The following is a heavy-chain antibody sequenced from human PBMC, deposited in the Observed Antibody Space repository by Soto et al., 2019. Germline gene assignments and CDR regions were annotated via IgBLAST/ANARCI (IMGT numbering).Heavy chain of an antibody. V-gene: IGHV4-59*08. CDR2: IYYSGST. CDR3: ASPRVETDY. Sequence: SETLSLTCSVSGVFISHYYWIWIRQPPGKGLEWIGYIYYSGSTNYNPSLKSRVTISVDTSKNQFSLKLSSVTAADTAVYYCASPRVETDYWGQGTLVTVSS. J-gene: IGHJ4*02. D-gene: IGHD3-3*01. CDR1: GVFISHYY.